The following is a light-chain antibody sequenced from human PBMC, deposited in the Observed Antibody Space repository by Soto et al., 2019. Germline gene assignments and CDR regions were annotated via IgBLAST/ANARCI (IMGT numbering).Light chain of an antibody. J-gene: IGLJ1*01. CDR3: SSYTSSITYV. CDR1: SSDIGDYNY. Sequence: QSVLTQPASVSGSPGQSITISCTGTSSDIGDYNYVSWYQQRPEKAPELMIYGVNNRPPGVSNRFSGSKSGNTASLTISGLQAEDEADHYCSSYTSSITYVFGTGTKVTVL. CDR2: GVN. V-gene: IGLV2-14*01.